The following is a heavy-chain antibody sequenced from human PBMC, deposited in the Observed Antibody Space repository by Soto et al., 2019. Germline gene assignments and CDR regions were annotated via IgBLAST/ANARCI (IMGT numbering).Heavy chain of an antibody. V-gene: IGHV4-34*01. CDR1: CGSFSGYY. J-gene: IGHJ4*02. Sequence: SEILSLTWAVYCGSFSGYYCTWIRQPPETGQERIGEINHRGSTNYNPTLKSRVTISVDTSKNQFSLKLTSVTAVYTAVYDCARDKITSLFDYWGQGTLVTVSS. D-gene: IGHD3-10*01. CDR2: INHRGST. CDR3: ARDKITSLFDY.